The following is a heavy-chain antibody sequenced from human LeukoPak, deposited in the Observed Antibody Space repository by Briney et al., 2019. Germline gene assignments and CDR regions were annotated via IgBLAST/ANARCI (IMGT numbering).Heavy chain of an antibody. V-gene: IGHV3-11*06. CDR1: GFTFSDYY. Sequence: PGGSLRLSCAASGFTFSDYYMSWIRQAPGKGLEWVSSISSSSSYIYYADSVKGRFTISRDNAKNSLYLQMNSLRAEDTAVYYCARDLFILPAAARPRWFDPWGQGTLVTVSS. J-gene: IGHJ5*02. D-gene: IGHD6-13*01. CDR2: ISSSSSYI. CDR3: ARDLFILPAAARPRWFDP.